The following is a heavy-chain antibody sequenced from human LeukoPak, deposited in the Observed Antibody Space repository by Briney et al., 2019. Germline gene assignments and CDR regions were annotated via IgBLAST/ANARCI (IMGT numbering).Heavy chain of an antibody. Sequence: SETLSLTCAVYGGSFSGYYWSWIRQPPGEGLEWIGEINHSGSTNYNPSLKSRVTISVDTSKSQFSLKLSSVTAADTAVYYCARGFRYCSGGSCRIWGQGTLVTVSS. V-gene: IGHV4-34*01. D-gene: IGHD2-15*01. J-gene: IGHJ4*02. CDR2: INHSGST. CDR3: ARGFRYCSGGSCRI. CDR1: GGSFSGYY.